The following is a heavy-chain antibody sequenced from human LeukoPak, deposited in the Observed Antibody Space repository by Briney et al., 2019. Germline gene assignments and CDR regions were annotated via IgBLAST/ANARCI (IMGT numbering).Heavy chain of an antibody. V-gene: IGHV3-15*01. J-gene: IGHJ4*02. CDR3: TTGRVVVTEFDY. CDR2: IKSKTDGGTT. Sequence: GGSLRLSCAASGFTFSNAWMSWVRQAPGKGLEWVGRIKSKTDGGTTDYAAPVKGRFTISRDDSKNTLYLQMNSLKTEDTAVYYCTTGRVVVTEFDYWGQGTLVTVSS. D-gene: IGHD3-22*01. CDR1: GFTFSNAW.